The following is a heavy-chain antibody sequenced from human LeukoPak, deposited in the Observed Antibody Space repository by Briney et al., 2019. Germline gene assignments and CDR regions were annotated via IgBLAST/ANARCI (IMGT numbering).Heavy chain of an antibody. CDR2: LYHSGST. D-gene: IGHD6-19*01. Sequence: SESLSLTCTVSGYSISSGYYWGWIRQPPGKGLEWIGRLYHSGSTYYNPSRKGQVTISVDTSKNQFSLKLSYVAAADTAVYYCARATPGYSSGWYEGPEAFDIWGQGTMVTVSS. CDR1: GYSISSGYY. CDR3: ARATPGYSSGWYEGPEAFDI. J-gene: IGHJ3*02. V-gene: IGHV4-38-2*02.